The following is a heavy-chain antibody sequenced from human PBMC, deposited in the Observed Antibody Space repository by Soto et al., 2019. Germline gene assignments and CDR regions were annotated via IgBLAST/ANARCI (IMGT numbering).Heavy chain of an antibody. D-gene: IGHD3-9*01. CDR1: GFTFSSYA. V-gene: IGHV3-30-3*01. J-gene: IGHJ4*02. Sequence: QVRLVESGGGVVQPGRSLRLSCAASGFTFSSYAMHWVRQAPGKGLEWVAVISYDGSNKYYADSVKGRFTISRDNSKNTLYLQMNSLRAEDTAVYYCARAAYYDILTGRYYFDYWGQGTLVTVSS. CDR3: ARAAYYDILTGRYYFDY. CDR2: ISYDGSNK.